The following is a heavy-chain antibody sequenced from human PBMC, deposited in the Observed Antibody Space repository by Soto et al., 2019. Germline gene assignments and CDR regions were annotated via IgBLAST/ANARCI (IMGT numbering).Heavy chain of an antibody. J-gene: IGHJ5*02. D-gene: IGHD1-1*01. V-gene: IGHV4-39*01. CDR3: ARLHSESPNCVPLDP. CDR2: FYYSGSS. CDR1: GGPIRDDRYY. Sequence: QLQLQESGPGLVKPSETLSLTCTVSGGPIRDDRYYWGWIRQPPGKGLEWIGSFYYSGSSSYNPSLKVRVTMSIDTSKKRLSLTLCSLTAADTAVYDCARLHSESPNCVPLDPWGQGTLIIVSS.